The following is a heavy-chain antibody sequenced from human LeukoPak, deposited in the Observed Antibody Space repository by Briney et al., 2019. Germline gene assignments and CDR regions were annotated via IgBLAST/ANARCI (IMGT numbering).Heavy chain of an antibody. CDR3: LTSGRSGATCDFYFDY. CDR2: ISSSSSNI. J-gene: IGHJ4*02. V-gene: IGHV3-21*01. D-gene: IGHD2-15*01. CDR1: GFSFSSYS. Sequence: GGSLRLSCAASGFSFSSYSMYWVRAAPGKGLEWVSYISSSSSNIYYAYSVKSRFIITSDNAKNSLFLQMNSRRPEDTAVYYCLTSGRSGATCDFYFDYWGQGTLVTVSS.